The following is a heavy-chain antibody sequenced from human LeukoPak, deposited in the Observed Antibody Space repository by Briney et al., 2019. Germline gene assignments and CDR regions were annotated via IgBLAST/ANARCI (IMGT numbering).Heavy chain of an antibody. CDR1: GFTFTSSA. CDR2: IVVGSGNT. CDR3: AKGSSNWRDYYYFDY. J-gene: IGHJ4*02. Sequence: GTSVKVSCKASGFTFTSSAMQWVRQARGQRLEWIGWIVVGSGNTNYAQKFQERVTITRDMSARTVYMELSSLTSEDTAVYYCAKGSSNWRDYYYFDYWGQGTLVTVSS. D-gene: IGHD4-11*01. V-gene: IGHV1-58*02.